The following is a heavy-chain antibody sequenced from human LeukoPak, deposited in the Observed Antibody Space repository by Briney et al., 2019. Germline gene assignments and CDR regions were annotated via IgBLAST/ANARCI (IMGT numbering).Heavy chain of an antibody. CDR1: GFTFDDYG. D-gene: IGHD5-12*01. CDR3: ARVGYSGYDLEFDY. J-gene: IGHJ4*02. V-gene: IGHV3-20*01. CDR2: INWNGGST. Sequence: GGSLRLSCAASGFTFDDYGMSWVRQAPGKGLEWVSGINWNGGSTGYADSVKGRFTISRDNAKNSLYLQMNSLRAEDTALYHCARVGYSGYDLEFDYWGQGTLVTVSS.